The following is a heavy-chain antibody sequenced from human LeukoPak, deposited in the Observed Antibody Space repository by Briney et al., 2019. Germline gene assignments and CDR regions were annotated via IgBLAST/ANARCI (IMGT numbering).Heavy chain of an antibody. CDR1: GGSISSSSYY. D-gene: IGHD2-2*01. CDR3: ARDYCSSTSCYSSRLDV. J-gene: IGHJ6*04. CDR2: IYYSGST. V-gene: IGHV4-61*01. Sequence: PSETLSLTCTVSGGSISSSSYYWGWIRQPPGKGLEWIGYIYYSGSTNYNPSLKSRVTISVDTSKNQFSLKLSSVTAADTAVYYCARDYCSSTSCYSSRLDVWGKGTTVTVSS.